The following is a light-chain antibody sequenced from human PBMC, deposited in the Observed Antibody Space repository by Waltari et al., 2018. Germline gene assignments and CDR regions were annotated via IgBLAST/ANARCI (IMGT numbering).Light chain of an antibody. V-gene: IGLV3-10*01. J-gene: IGLJ3*02. CDR3: YSTDSSGDDRV. CDR1: AVPRTY. Sequence: SYELTQPPSVSVSPGHTAMITCSGYAVPRTYVYWFQQRAGQAPVMVIYEEKKRPSGIPERFSGSSEGTMATMTINGAQVEDEADYYCYSTDSSGDDRVFGGGTRLTVL. CDR2: EEK.